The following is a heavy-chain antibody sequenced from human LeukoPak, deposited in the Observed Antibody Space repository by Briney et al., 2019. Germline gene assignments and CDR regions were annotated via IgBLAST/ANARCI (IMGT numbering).Heavy chain of an antibody. V-gene: IGHV7-4-1*02. CDR2: INTNTGNP. Sequence: ASVKVSCKASGYTFTNYAMNWVRQAPGQGLELMGWINTNTGNPTYAQGFTGRFVFSLDTSVSTAYLQISSLKAEDTAVYYCAREKYYYDTSGYRYFDYWGQGTLVTVSS. CDR3: AREKYYYDTSGYRYFDY. D-gene: IGHD3-22*01. J-gene: IGHJ4*02. CDR1: GYTFTNYA.